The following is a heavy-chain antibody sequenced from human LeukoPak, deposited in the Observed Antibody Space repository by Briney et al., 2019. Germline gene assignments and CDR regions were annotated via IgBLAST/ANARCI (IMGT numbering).Heavy chain of an antibody. V-gene: IGHV3-23*01. CDR3: AKDPTSVGGRHDWLLDS. J-gene: IGHJ5*02. Sequence: PGGSLRLSWAASGFTFNSYAMSWVRQAPGKGLEWVSTIGFGDDSAYYADSVKGRFTISRDNSKNTLYLQMNYLRAEDTAVYYCAKDPTSVGGRHDWLLDSWGQGTLVTVSS. D-gene: IGHD3-9*01. CDR2: IGFGDDSA. CDR1: GFTFNSYA.